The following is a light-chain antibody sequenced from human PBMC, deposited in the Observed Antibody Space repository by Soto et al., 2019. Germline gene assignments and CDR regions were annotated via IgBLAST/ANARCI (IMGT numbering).Light chain of an antibody. V-gene: IGKV1-5*03. CDR2: KSS. CDR1: QSISSY. J-gene: IGKJ4*01. CDR3: QQYNIYPLT. Sequence: DIQMTQSPSSLSASVGDRVTITCRASQSISSYLNWYQQKPGKAPNLLIFKSSTLQSGVPSRFSGTGSETEFTLTISSLQPDDFATYYCQQYNIYPLTFGGGTKVDIK.